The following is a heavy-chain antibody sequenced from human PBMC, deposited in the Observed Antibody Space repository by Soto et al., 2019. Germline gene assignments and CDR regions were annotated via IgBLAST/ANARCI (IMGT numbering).Heavy chain of an antibody. Sequence: GGSLRLSCTASGFTFSSYWMSWVRQAPGKGLEWVANIKQDGSEKYYVDSVKGRFTISRDNAKSSLYLQMNSLRAEDTAVYYCARFGTNRAVAGTNFGYWGQGTLVTVSS. V-gene: IGHV3-7*01. D-gene: IGHD6-19*01. CDR1: GFTFSSYW. CDR3: ARFGTNRAVAGTNFGY. J-gene: IGHJ4*02. CDR2: IKQDGSEK.